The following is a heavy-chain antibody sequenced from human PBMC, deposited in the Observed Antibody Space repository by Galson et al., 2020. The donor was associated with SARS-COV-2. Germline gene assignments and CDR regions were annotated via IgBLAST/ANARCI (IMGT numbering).Heavy chain of an antibody. V-gene: IGHV5-51*01. CDR3: ASGGGPYYFDY. Sequence: GESLKISCKGSGYSFTSYWIGWVRQMPGQGLEWMGIIYPGDSDTKYSPSFEGQVTISADKSINTAYLQWSSLKASDTAVYYCASGGGPYYFDYWGQGALVTVSS. CDR1: GYSFTSYW. D-gene: IGHD2-15*01. CDR2: IYPGDSDT. J-gene: IGHJ4*02.